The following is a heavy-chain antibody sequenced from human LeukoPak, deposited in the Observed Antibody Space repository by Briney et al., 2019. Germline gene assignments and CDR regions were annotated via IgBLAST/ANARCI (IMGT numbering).Heavy chain of an antibody. V-gene: IGHV6-1*01. J-gene: IGHJ5*02. CDR1: GDSVSSNSAA. CDR3: ARGTATAYYPINWFDP. CDR2: TYYRSKWYY. Sequence: SQTLSLTFAISGDSVSSNSAAWNWIRQSPSRGLEWLGRTYYRSKWYYDYAVSVKSRITINADTSKNQFSLQLNSVTPEDTAVYYCARGTATAYYPINWFDPWGQGTLVTVSS. D-gene: IGHD1-26*01.